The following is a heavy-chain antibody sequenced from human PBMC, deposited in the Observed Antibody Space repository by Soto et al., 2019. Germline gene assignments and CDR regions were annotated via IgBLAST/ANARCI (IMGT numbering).Heavy chain of an antibody. CDR2: IKQDGSEK. CDR1: GFIFTDYW. CDR3: ARDGVAPGLYFDR. V-gene: IGHV3-7*05. J-gene: IGHJ4*02. D-gene: IGHD6-13*01. Sequence: EVHLVESEGGLVQPGGSLILSCTASGFIFTDYWMNWVRQAPGKGLEWVASIKQDGSEKMYVDSVKDRFTISRDNADNALFLQMASLRGDDTAVYYCARDGVAPGLYFDRWGQGALVTVSS.